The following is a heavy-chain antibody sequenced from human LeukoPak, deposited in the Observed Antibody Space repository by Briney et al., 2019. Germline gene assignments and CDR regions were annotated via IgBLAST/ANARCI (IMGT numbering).Heavy chain of an antibody. J-gene: IGHJ3*02. CDR2: IYYSGST. CDR1: GGSISSGGYY. V-gene: IGHV4-31*03. D-gene: IGHD3-16*01. Sequence: SETLSLTCTVSGGSISSGGYYWSWIRQQPGKGLEWIGYIYYSGSTYYNPSLKSRVTISVDTSKNQFSLKLSSVTAADTAVYYCARDYDPYAFDIWGQGTMVTVSS. CDR3: ARDYDPYAFDI.